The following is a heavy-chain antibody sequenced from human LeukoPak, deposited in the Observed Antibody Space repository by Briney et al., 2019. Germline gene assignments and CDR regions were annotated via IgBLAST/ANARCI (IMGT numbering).Heavy chain of an antibody. J-gene: IGHJ5*02. CDR3: ARGLNWFDP. CDR1: GGSFSGYY. CDR2: INHSGST. V-gene: IGHV4-34*01. Sequence: PSETLTLTCAVSGGSFSGYYWSWIRQPPGKGLEWIGEINHSGSTNYNPSLKSRVTISVDTSKNQCALKLSSVTAANTAVYYCARGLNWFDPWGQGTLVTVSS.